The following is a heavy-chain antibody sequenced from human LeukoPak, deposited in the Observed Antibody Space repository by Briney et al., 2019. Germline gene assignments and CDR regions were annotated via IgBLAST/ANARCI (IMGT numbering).Heavy chain of an antibody. CDR1: GFTFSSYA. CDR2: ISYDGSNK. CDR3: ARGGITMVRGVIINLDYFDY. Sequence: GGSLRLSCAASGFTFSSYAMHWVRQAPGKGLEWVAVISYDGSNKYYADSVKGRFTISRDNSKNTLYLQMYSLRAEDTAVYYCARGGITMVRGVIINLDYFDYWGQGTLVTVSS. D-gene: IGHD3-10*01. V-gene: IGHV3-30*04. J-gene: IGHJ4*02.